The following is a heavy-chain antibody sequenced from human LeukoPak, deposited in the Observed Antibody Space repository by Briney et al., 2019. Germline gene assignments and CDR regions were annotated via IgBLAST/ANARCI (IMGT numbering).Heavy chain of an antibody. D-gene: IGHD3-9*01. CDR1: GFTFSNYW. Sequence: GGSLRLSCAASGFTFSNYWIHWVRHAPGKGLVWVSRINNDGISTIYADSVKGRFTISRDNAKNTLYLQMNSLRAEDTAVYYCARGGLDHAFDIWGQGTMVTVSS. CDR2: INNDGIST. CDR3: ARGGLDHAFDI. J-gene: IGHJ3*02. V-gene: IGHV3-74*01.